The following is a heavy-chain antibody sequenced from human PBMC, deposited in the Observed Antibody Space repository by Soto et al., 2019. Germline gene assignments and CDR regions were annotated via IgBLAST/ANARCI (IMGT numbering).Heavy chain of an antibody. D-gene: IGHD3-9*01. Sequence: QITLRESGPALVKPTQTLTLTCTFSGFSLNSRGVGVGWVRQPPGKALEWLAIVYWDDDKRYRPSLRSRLSIRKDTPKNKVVLTLTNTDPVDTATYYCVHRGPVDATGMGFDFWGQGSRVTVSS. CDR3: VHRGPVDATGMGFDF. CDR1: GFSLNSRGVG. V-gene: IGHV2-5*02. CDR2: VYWDDDK. J-gene: IGHJ4*02.